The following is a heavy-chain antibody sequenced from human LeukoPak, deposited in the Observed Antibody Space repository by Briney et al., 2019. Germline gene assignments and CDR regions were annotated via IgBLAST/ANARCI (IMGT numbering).Heavy chain of an antibody. CDR2: INHSGST. D-gene: IGHD3-10*01. CDR3: APMVRGTTPGTDY. Sequence: SETLSLTCAVYGGSFSGYYWSWIRQPPGKGLEWIGEINHSGSTNYNPSLKSRVTISVDTSKNQFSLKLSSVTAADTAVYYCAPMVRGTTPGTDYWGQGTLVTVSS. J-gene: IGHJ4*02. CDR1: GGSFSGYY. V-gene: IGHV4-34*01.